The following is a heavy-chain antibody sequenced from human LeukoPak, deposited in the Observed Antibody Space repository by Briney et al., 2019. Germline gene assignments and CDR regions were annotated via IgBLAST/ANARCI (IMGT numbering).Heavy chain of an antibody. V-gene: IGHV4-34*01. Sequence: SETLSLTCAVYGGSFSTYYLNWIRQTPGQGLEWIGEINHRGVTNYKSSLGSRVTISIDTSKNQFSLMLRSVTAADTAVYYCARAWFGESYAFDIWGQGTMVTVSS. J-gene: IGHJ3*02. CDR3: ARAWFGESYAFDI. D-gene: IGHD3-10*01. CDR2: INHRGVT. CDR1: GGSFSTYY.